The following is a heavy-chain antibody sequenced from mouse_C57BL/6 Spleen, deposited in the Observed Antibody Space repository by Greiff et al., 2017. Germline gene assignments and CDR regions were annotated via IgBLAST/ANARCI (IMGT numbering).Heavy chain of an antibody. V-gene: IGHV1-80*01. D-gene: IGHD3-3*01. CDR2: IYPGVGAT. CDR1: GYAFRSYW. Sequence: QVQLQQSGAELVKPGASVKISCKASGYAFRSYWMNWVKQRPGKGLEWIGQIYPGVGATNYNGKFKGKATLTADTSSSTAYMQLSSLTSEDAAVYFCAREGGGRDYAMDDWGQGTSVTVAS. J-gene: IGHJ4*01. CDR3: AREGGGRDYAMDD.